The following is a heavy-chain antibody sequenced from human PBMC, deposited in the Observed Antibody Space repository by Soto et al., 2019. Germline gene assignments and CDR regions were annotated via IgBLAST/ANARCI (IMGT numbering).Heavy chain of an antibody. D-gene: IGHD3-22*01. CDR1: GGSISSGDYY. V-gene: IGHV4-30-4*01. Sequence: SETLSLTCTVSGGSISSGDYYWSWIRQPPGKGLEWIGYIYYSGSTYYNPSLKSRVTISVDTSKNLFSLKLSSVTAADTAVYYCARDDSSGYSEYWGQGTLVTVSS. CDR2: IYYSGST. CDR3: ARDDSSGYSEY. J-gene: IGHJ4*02.